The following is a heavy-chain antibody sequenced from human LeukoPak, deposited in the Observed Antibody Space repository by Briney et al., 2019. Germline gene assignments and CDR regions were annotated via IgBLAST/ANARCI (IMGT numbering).Heavy chain of an antibody. CDR1: GGTFSSYA. CDR2: INPNSGGT. D-gene: IGHD4-17*01. Sequence: ASVKVSCKASGGTFSSYAISWVRQAPGQGLEWMGWINPNSGGTNYAQKFQGRVTMTRVTSISTAYMELSRLRSDDTAVYYCARDLDGDRHETSDYWGQGTLATVSS. V-gene: IGHV1-2*02. CDR3: ARDLDGDRHETSDY. J-gene: IGHJ4*02.